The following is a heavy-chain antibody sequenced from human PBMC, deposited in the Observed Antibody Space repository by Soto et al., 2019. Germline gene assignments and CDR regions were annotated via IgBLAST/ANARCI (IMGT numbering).Heavy chain of an antibody. CDR1: GGSISSYY. CDR2: VHHSWAS. J-gene: IGHJ6*02. D-gene: IGHD3-10*01. V-gene: IGHV4-59*08. Sequence: QVQLQESGPGLVKPSETLSLSCTVSGGSISSYYWSWFRQSPGKRMEWIGYVHHSWASSYNPSLPSGVAISLATSKSQFSLKVTSVTATDTAVYYCARQGFGPLHGLVDVWGQGTTVTVSS. CDR3: ARQGFGPLHGLVDV.